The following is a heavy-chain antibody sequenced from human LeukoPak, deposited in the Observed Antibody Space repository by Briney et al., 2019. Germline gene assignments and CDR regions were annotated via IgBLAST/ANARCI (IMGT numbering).Heavy chain of an antibody. CDR1: GGSISSSSYY. Sequence: SETLSLTCTVSGGSISSSSYYWGWIRQPPGKGLEWIGSISYSGSTYYNPSLKSRVTISVDTSKNQFSVKLSSVTAADTAVYYCARGYCSGGSCYSYYYYNYMDVWGKGTTVTVSS. CDR3: ARGYCSGGSCYSYYYYNYMDV. J-gene: IGHJ6*03. D-gene: IGHD2-15*01. CDR2: ISYSGST. V-gene: IGHV4-39*07.